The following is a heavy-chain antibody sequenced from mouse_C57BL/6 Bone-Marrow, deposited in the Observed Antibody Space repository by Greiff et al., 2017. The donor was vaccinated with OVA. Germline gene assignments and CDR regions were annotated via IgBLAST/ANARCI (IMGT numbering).Heavy chain of an antibody. J-gene: IGHJ3*01. CDR3: TRSDYDVAWVAY. V-gene: IGHV1-5*01. CDR1: GYTFTSYW. CDR2: IYPGNSDT. Sequence: VQLQQSGTVLARPGASVKMSCKTSGYTFTSYWMHWVKQRPGQGLEWIGAIYPGNSDTSYNQKFKGKAKLTAVTSASTASMVLSSLTNEDSAVYYCTRSDYDVAWVAYWGQGTLVTVSA. D-gene: IGHD2-4*01.